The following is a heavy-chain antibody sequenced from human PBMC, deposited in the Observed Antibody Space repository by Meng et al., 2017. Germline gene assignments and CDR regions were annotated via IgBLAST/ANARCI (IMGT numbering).Heavy chain of an antibody. CDR1: GFTFSGSA. V-gene: IGHV3-73*01. CDR2: IRSKANSYAT. D-gene: IGHD2-15*01. J-gene: IGHJ3*02. Sequence: GSSLKISCAASGFTFSGSAMHWVRHASGKGQEWGGRIRSKANSYATAYAASVKGRFTIARDDSKNTAYLHMNSLKTEDTDVYYCTRQGCSGGSCYSKDDAFDIWGQGTMVTVSS. CDR3: TRQGCSGGSCYSKDDAFDI.